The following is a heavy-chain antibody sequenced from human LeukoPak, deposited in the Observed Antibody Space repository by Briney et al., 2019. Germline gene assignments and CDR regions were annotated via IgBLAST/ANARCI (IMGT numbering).Heavy chain of an antibody. CDR2: ISWDGGST. J-gene: IGHJ4*02. CDR1: GFTFDDYT. V-gene: IGHV3-43*01. Sequence: GGSLRLSCAASGFTFDDYTMHWVRQAPGKGLEWVSLISWDGGSTYYADSVKGRFTISRDNSKNSLYLQMSSLRTEDTALYYCAKDGGLTTVVTRGGLFDYWGQGTLVTVSS. D-gene: IGHD4-23*01. CDR3: AKDGGLTTVVTRGGLFDY.